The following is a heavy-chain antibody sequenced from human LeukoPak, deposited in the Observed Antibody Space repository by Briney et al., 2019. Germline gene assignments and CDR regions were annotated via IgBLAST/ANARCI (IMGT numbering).Heavy chain of an antibody. CDR1: GFTFSNYA. J-gene: IGHJ5*01. V-gene: IGHV3-23*01. D-gene: IGHD2-15*01. Sequence: VYLGGSLRLSCAVSGFTFSNYAMSWVRQAPGKGLEWVSATSSDGRSTYYGDSVKGRFSMSRDNSKNTLSLQMNSLRVEDMAIYYCARQGGGTWFDYWGQGTLVTVSS. CDR2: TSSDGRST. CDR3: ARQGGGTWFDY.